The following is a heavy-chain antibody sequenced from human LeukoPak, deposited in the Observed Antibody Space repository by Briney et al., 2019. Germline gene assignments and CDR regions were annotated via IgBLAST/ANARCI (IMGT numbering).Heavy chain of an antibody. J-gene: IGHJ5*02. CDR2: INPSGGST. CDR3: ARADGDTSVGPNWFDP. CDR1: GYTFTSYY. D-gene: IGHD2-2*01. Sequence: ASVKVSCKASGYTFTSYYMHWVRQAPGQGLEWMGIINPSGGSTSYAQKFQGRVTMIRDTSTSTVYMELSSLRSEDTAVYYCARADGDTSVGPNWFDPWGQGTLVTVSS. V-gene: IGHV1-46*01.